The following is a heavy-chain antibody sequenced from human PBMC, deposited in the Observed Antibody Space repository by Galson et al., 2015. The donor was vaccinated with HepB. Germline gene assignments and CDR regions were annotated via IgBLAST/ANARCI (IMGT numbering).Heavy chain of an antibody. CDR1: GFTFSSYG. CDR2: IWYDGSNK. Sequence: SLRLSCAASGFTFSSYGMHWVRQAPGKGLEWVAVIWYDGSNKYYADSVKGRFTISRDNSKNTLYLQMNSLRAEDTAVYYCARDRGLNWNKQSNWFDPWGQGTLVTVSS. D-gene: IGHD1/OR15-1a*01. CDR3: ARDRGLNWNKQSNWFDP. V-gene: IGHV3-33*01. J-gene: IGHJ5*02.